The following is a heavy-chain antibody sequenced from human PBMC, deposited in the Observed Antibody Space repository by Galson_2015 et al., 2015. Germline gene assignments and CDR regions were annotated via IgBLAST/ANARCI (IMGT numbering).Heavy chain of an antibody. CDR1: GDSVSSKSAA. CDR3: ARDTPTFQRNEAFDI. Sequence: CAISGDSVSSKSAAWNWIRQSPSRGLEWLGRTYFRSKWYNDFAVSVKSRITINPDTSKNQFSLQLNSVTPEDTAVYYCARDTPTFQRNEAFDIWGQGTKATVSS. J-gene: IGHJ3*02. CDR2: TYFRSKWYN. D-gene: IGHD3-3*02. V-gene: IGHV6-1*01.